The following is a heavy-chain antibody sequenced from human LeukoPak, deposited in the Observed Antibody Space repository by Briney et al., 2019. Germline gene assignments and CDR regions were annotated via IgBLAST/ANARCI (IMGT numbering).Heavy chain of an antibody. D-gene: IGHD3-22*01. CDR2: ICDSGRTI. Sequence: GGSLRLSCAASGFTFSDYYMSWIGQAPGKVLEWVSYICDSGRTIYYADSVKGRFTISRDNAKNSVYLQMNNLRAEDTAVYYCARDRLGDYDHSGYYDKWGQGTLVTVSS. CDR3: ARDRLGDYDHSGYYDK. CDR1: GFTFSDYY. J-gene: IGHJ4*02. V-gene: IGHV3-11*01.